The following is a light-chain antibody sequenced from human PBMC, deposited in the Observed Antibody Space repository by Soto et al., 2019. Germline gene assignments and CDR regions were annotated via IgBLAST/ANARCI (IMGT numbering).Light chain of an antibody. CDR2: TVS. CDR3: CAYAGNRYV. CDR1: SSDVGDYNY. V-gene: IGLV2-11*01. J-gene: IGLJ1*01. Sequence: QSALTQPRSVSGSPGQSVTISCTGTSSDVGDYNYVSWYQQHPGKAPKLMIYTVSKRPSGVPDRFSGSKSGNTASLTISGLQADDEADYYCCAYAGNRYVFGIGTKLTVL.